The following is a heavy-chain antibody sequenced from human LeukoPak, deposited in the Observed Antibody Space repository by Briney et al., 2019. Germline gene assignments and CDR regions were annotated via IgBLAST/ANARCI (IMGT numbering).Heavy chain of an antibody. J-gene: IGHJ4*02. CDR1: GDSVSSNSAA. Sequence: SQTLSLTCAISGDSVSSNSAAWNWIRQSPSRGLEWLGRTYYRSKWYNDYAVSVKSRITINPDTSKNRFSLQLNSVTPEDTAVYYCARVRGLYSSGWLAFDYWGQGTLVTVSS. CDR2: TYYRSKWYN. D-gene: IGHD6-19*01. CDR3: ARVRGLYSSGWLAFDY. V-gene: IGHV6-1*01.